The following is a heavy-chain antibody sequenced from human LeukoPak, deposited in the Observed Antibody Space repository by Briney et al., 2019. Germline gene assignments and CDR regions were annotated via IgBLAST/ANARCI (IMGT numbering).Heavy chain of an antibody. Sequence: GGSLRLFCATSGFTFSSYAFHWVRQAPGKGLEWVATMSFDVNNKYYADSVRGRFTISRDNSKNTLYLQMNSLRAEDTAVYSCARGYCTSSSCYNDYWGQGTLVTVSS. CDR2: MSFDVNNK. D-gene: IGHD2-2*02. CDR1: GFTFSSYA. J-gene: IGHJ4*02. V-gene: IGHV3-30*04. CDR3: ARGYCTSSSCYNDY.